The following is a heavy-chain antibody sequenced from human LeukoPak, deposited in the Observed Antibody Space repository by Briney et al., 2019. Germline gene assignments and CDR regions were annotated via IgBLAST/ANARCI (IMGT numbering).Heavy chain of an antibody. D-gene: IGHD1-26*01. V-gene: IGHV3-11*04. J-gene: IGHJ5*02. CDR2: ISGGGSAI. CDR3: ARWERALDT. Sequence: PGGSLRLSCAAAGFSFSDYYMSWIRVAPGKGLECISYISGGGSAIYCADSVKGRFTISRDNAKNSLYLEMSSLTVEDTGVYYCARWERALDTWGQGTLVTVSS. CDR1: GFSFSDYY.